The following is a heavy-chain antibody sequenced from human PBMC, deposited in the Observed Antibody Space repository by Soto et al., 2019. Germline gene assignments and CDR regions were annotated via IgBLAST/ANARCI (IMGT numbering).Heavy chain of an antibody. J-gene: IGHJ6*02. V-gene: IGHV4-31*03. CDR1: GVSVSSAGYY. CDR2: ISYSGST. D-gene: IGHD2-21*01. CDR3: VRFVNYYYYGVGV. Sequence: SETLSLTCTVSGVSVSSAGYYWTWIRQPPGKGLEWMGYISYSGSTYYNPSLKSRVTISLDTSKSQFSLKLTSVTAADTAVYYCVRFVNYYYYGVGVWGQGTTVTVSS.